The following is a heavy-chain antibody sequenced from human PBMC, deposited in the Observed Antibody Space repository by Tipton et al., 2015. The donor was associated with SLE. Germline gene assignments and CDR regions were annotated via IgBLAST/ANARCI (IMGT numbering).Heavy chain of an antibody. V-gene: IGHV4-61*02. J-gene: IGHJ2*01. Sequence: TLSLTCTVSGDSLSSGGHYWSWLRQPAGKGLEWIGRIYTSGSTSYNPSLKSRVTMSIDMSNSQFSLNLTSVTAADSAVYYCARHPTTATTPWEWYFDLWGRGTLVTVSS. CDR3: ARHPTTATTPWEWYFDL. CDR1: GDSLSSGGHY. CDR2: IYTSGST. D-gene: IGHD4-17*01.